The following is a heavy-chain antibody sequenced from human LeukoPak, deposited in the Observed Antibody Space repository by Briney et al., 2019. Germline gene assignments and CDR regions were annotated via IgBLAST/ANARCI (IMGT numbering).Heavy chain of an antibody. Sequence: SETLSLTCAVYGGSFSGYYWSWIRQPPGKGLEWIGEINHSGSTNYNPSLKSRVTISVDTSKNQFSLKLSSVTAADTAVYYCAGGPSGFGYYYYYGMDVWGQGTTVTVSS. J-gene: IGHJ6*02. CDR1: GGSFSGYY. CDR3: AGGPSGFGYYYYYGMDV. CDR2: INHSGST. D-gene: IGHD3-3*01. V-gene: IGHV4-34*01.